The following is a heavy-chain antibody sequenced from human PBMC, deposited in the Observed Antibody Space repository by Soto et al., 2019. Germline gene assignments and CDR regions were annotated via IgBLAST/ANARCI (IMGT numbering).Heavy chain of an antibody. D-gene: IGHD6-19*01. V-gene: IGHV3-30*18. CDR1: GFTFSSYA. Sequence: QVQLVESGGGVVQPGRSLRLSCAASGFTFSSYAMYWVRQAPGKGLAWVAVISYDGTNKYYADSVKGRFTISRDNSKNTLYLQMDSLRAEDTAVYYCAKALSSHSSGWSPFDYWGQGTLVTVSS. J-gene: IGHJ4*02. CDR2: ISYDGTNK. CDR3: AKALSSHSSGWSPFDY.